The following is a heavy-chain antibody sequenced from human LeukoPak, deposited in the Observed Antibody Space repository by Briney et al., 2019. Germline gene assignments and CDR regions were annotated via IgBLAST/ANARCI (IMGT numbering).Heavy chain of an antibody. V-gene: IGHV1-46*01. Sequence: GASVKVSCKASGYTFTSYYMHWVRQAPGQGLEWMGIINPSGGSTSYAQKFQGRVTMTEDTSTDTAYMELSSLRSEDTAVYYCATAADRYSYGYGSFDYWGQGTLVTVSS. D-gene: IGHD5-18*01. CDR1: GYTFTSYY. J-gene: IGHJ4*02. CDR3: ATAADRYSYGYGSFDY. CDR2: INPSGGST.